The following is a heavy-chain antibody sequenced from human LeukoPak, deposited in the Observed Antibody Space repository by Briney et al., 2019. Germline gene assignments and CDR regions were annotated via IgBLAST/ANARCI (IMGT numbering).Heavy chain of an antibody. Sequence: PGGSLRLSCAASGFTLRSYAMSWVRQAPGKGLEWVSSISSSSSYIYYADSVKGRFTISRDNAKNSLYLQMNSLRAEDTAVYYCARAEDGYYYDSSGPPGTIDYWGQGTLVTVSS. J-gene: IGHJ4*02. D-gene: IGHD3-22*01. V-gene: IGHV3-21*01. CDR2: ISSSSSYI. CDR1: GFTLRSYA. CDR3: ARAEDGYYYDSSGPPGTIDY.